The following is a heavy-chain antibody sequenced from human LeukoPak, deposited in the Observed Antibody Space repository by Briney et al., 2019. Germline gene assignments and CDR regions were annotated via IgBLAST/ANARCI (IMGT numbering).Heavy chain of an antibody. CDR3: AKELHRLELDCYFDY. D-gene: IGHD6-25*01. Sequence: GGSLRLSCAASGFTFSSYAMSWVRQAPGKGLEWVSAIGGSGGTTYYADSVKGRFTISRDNSKNTLYLQMNSLRAEDTAVYYCAKELHRLELDCYFDYWGQGTLVTVSS. CDR1: GFTFSSYA. J-gene: IGHJ4*02. CDR2: IGGSGGTT. V-gene: IGHV3-23*01.